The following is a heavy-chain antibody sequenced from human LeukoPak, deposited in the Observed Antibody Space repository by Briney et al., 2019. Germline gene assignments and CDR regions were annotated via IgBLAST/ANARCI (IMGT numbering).Heavy chain of an antibody. J-gene: IGHJ3*02. CDR2: IYSDDSDT. V-gene: IGHV5-51*01. CDR3: ARIWLRAFDI. D-gene: IGHD3-16*01. CDR1: GYSFTNYW. Sequence: ESLKISCKGSGYSFTNYWIAWVRQMPGKGLEWMGIIYSDDSDTRYSPSFQGQVTISADKSISTAYLQWSSLKASGTAMYYCARIWLRAFDIWGQGTMVTVSS.